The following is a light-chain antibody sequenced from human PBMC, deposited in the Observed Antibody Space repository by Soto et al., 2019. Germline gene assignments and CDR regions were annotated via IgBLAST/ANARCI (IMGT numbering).Light chain of an antibody. V-gene: IGLV2-14*01. J-gene: IGLJ1*01. CDR1: GSDIGGYKY. CDR2: EVS. Sequence: QAVVTQPASVSGSPGQSITISCTGTGSDIGGYKYVSWYRQYPGKAPKMIIFEVSNRPSGVSDRFSGSKSGNTASLTIAGLQAEDEADYYCSSYTSSVTYIFGTGTKVTVL. CDR3: SSYTSSVTYI.